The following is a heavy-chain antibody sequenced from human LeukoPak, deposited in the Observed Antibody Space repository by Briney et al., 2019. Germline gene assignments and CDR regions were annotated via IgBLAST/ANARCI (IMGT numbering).Heavy chain of an antibody. J-gene: IGHJ6*04. CDR3: ARHYGFGSYFLGFYYYGMDV. V-gene: IGHV4-31*03. Sequence: SQTLSLTCTVSGGSISSGGYCWSWIRQHPGKGLEGFRYIYESASTYYHPTLRNRVTISVDTSKNHFSLNLSSVTAADAAVYDCARHYGFGSYFLGFYYYGMDVWGEGTTLTLYS. CDR1: GGSISSGGYC. D-gene: IGHD3-10*01. CDR2: IYESAST.